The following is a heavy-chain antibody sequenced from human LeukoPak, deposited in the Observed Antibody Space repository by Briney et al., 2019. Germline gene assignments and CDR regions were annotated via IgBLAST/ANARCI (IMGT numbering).Heavy chain of an antibody. J-gene: IGHJ6*03. V-gene: IGHV3-7*01. CDR2: IYLDGSRA. Sequence: GGSLRLSCAVSGFTFPNYWMSWARQSPGKGLEWVANIYLDGSRAYYVDSVKGRFTISRDNAKNSLFLQMNSLSAEDTAVYYCGRAGPVTKDHFMDVWGKGTTVTVSS. D-gene: IGHD2-2*01. CDR1: GFTFPNYW. CDR3: GRAGPVTKDHFMDV.